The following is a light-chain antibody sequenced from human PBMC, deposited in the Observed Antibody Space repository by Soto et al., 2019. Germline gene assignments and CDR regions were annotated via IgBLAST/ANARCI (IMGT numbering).Light chain of an antibody. J-gene: IGLJ2*01. CDR2: DNN. Sequence: QSVLTQPPSVSAAPGQKVTISCSGSSSNIGNNYVSWYQQLPGPAPKLLIYDNNKRPSGIPDRFSGSKSGTSATLGITGLQTGDEADYYCGTWDSSLSYVVFGGGTKLTVL. V-gene: IGLV1-51*01. CDR3: GTWDSSLSYVV. CDR1: SSNIGNNY.